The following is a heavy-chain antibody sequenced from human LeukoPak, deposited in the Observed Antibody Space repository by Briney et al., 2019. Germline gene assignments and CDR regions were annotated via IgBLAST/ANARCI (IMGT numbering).Heavy chain of an antibody. CDR2: INWNGGST. D-gene: IGHD1-26*01. CDR1: GLTFDDYG. V-gene: IGHV3-20*04. CDR3: ARGSWSGSHERDFDY. J-gene: IGHJ4*02. Sequence: PGGSLRLSCAASGLTFDDYGMSWVRQAPGKGLEWVSGINWNGGSTGYADSVKGRFTISRDNAKNSLYLQMNSLRAEDTAVYYCARGSWSGSHERDFDYWGQGTLVTVSS.